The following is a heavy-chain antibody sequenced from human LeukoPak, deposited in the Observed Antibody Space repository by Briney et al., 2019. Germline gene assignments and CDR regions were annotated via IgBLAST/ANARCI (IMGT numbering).Heavy chain of an antibody. Sequence: GGSLRLSCAASGFTFSSYEMNWVRQAPGKGLEWVSYISSSASTIYSADSVKGRFTISRDNAKNSLYLQMNSLRAEDTAVYYCARPSRPYRSSEYFQHWGQGTLVIVSS. CDR2: ISSSASTI. J-gene: IGHJ1*01. CDR3: ARPSRPYRSSEYFQH. CDR1: GFTFSSYE. D-gene: IGHD6-13*01. V-gene: IGHV3-48*03.